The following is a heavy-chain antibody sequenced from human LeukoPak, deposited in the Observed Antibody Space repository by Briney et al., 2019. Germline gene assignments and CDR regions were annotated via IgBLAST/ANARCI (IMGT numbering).Heavy chain of an antibody. Sequence: GGSLRLSCAASGFTFSSYWMHWVRQAPGKGPVWVSRINGDGRTTTYADSVKGRFTISRDNAKNTLYLQLNSLGAEDTAVYYCARSHYESGAYFFDYGGQGTLVTVSS. J-gene: IGHJ4*02. CDR1: GFTFSSYW. CDR2: INGDGRTT. CDR3: ARSHYESGAYFFDY. D-gene: IGHD3-22*01. V-gene: IGHV3-74*01.